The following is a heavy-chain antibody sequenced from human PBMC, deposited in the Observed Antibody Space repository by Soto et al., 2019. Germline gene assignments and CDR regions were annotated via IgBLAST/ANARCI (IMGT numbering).Heavy chain of an antibody. CDR1: GITISNYP. Sequence: EVQLLESGGGLVQPGGSLRLSCAASGITISNYPMSWVRQAPGKGLDWVSGISGSGDRTYYADSAKGRFTISKDISKNSLSLQLENLGVEDTAVYFCVKDDGGYPSTAPHWGQGTLVTVSS. CDR3: VKDDGGYPSTAPH. D-gene: IGHD3-22*01. CDR2: ISGSGDRT. J-gene: IGHJ4*02. V-gene: IGHV3-23*01.